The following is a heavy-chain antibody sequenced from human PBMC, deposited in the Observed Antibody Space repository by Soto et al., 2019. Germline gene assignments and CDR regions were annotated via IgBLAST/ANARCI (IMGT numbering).Heavy chain of an antibody. J-gene: IGHJ6*02. V-gene: IGHV3-23*01. D-gene: IGHD3-10*01. CDR2: VRANGDNT. CDR1: GFAFSDYA. CDR3: AKARGGGVMVREGKRYYYYGMDV. Sequence: EVQLLESGGGLVQPGGSLRLSCAASGFAFSDYAMSWVRQAPGKGLEWVSAVRANGDNTYYADSVKGRFTIARDNSKTALYLEMNGRRAEDSAIYYFAKARGGGVMVREGKRYYYYGMDVRGQGTTVTVSS.